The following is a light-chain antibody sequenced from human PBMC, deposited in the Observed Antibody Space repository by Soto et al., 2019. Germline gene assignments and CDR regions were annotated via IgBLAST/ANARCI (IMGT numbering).Light chain of an antibody. V-gene: IGLV1-40*01. CDR2: GNN. Sequence: QSVLTQPPSVSGAPGQRVTISCTGSTSNIGVGFDVNWYQQVPGTAPKLLIYGNNNRPSGVPDRISGSKSDTSASLAITGLQAEDEADYYCQSYDSSLSGWVFGGGTQLTVL. J-gene: IGLJ3*02. CDR3: QSYDSSLSGWV. CDR1: TSNIGVGFD.